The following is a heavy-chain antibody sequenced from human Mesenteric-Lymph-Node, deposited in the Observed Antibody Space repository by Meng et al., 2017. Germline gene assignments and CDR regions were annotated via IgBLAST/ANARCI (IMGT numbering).Heavy chain of an antibody. CDR2: INPNSGGT. V-gene: IGHV1-2*02. CDR3: ARDFDGYCSGGSCYSGDY. D-gene: IGHD2-15*01. J-gene: IGHJ4*02. Sequence: ASVKVSCKSSGYTFTGYYMHWVRQAPGQGLEWMGWINPNSGGTNYAQKFQGRVTMTRDTSISTAYMELNRLRSDDTAVYYCARDFDGYCSGGSCYSGDYWGQGTLVTVSS. CDR1: GYTFTGYY.